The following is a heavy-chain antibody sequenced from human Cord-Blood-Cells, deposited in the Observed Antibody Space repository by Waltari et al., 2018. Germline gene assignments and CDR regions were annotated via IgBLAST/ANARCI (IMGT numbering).Heavy chain of an antibody. V-gene: IGHV4-39*01. CDR1: GGSISSSSYY. Sequence: QLQLQESGPGLVKPSETLSLTCTVPGGSISSSSYYWGWIRQPPGKGLGWIGSIYYSGSTYYNPSLKSRVTISVDTSKNQFSLKLSSVTAADTAVYYCARVAAPYNWFDPWGQGTLVTVSS. CDR3: ARVAAPYNWFDP. CDR2: IYYSGST. J-gene: IGHJ5*02. D-gene: IGHD2-15*01.